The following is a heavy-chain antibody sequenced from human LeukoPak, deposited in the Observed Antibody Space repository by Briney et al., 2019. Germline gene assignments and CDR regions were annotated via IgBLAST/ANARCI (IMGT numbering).Heavy chain of an antibody. J-gene: IGHJ6*03. CDR1: GDSISSSNCY. Sequence: KPSETLSLTCTVSGDSISSSNCYWGWIRQPPGKGLEWIGSIYFSGGTYYNASLKSRVTISVDTSKNQFSLKLSSVTAADTAVYYCARNIAVAGRGDYMDVWGKGTTVTISS. D-gene: IGHD6-19*01. CDR3: ARNIAVAGRGDYMDV. CDR2: IYFSGGT. V-gene: IGHV4-39*01.